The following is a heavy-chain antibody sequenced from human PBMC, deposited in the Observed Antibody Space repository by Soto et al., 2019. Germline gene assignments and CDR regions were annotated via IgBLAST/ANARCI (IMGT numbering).Heavy chain of an antibody. V-gene: IGHV3-21*01. J-gene: IGHJ5*02. D-gene: IGHD1-1*01. CDR1: GFTFSSYD. CDR3: VRSGTAPMLSPNWFDP. Sequence: EVQLVESGGGLVKPGGSLRLSCAASGFTFSSYDMNWVRQAPGKGLEYVSSITTSGRYIYYGDSVRGRFTSSRDNANNSPFLQMDSLRAEDTAVYYGVRSGTAPMLSPNWFDPWGQGTLVTVSS. CDR2: ITTSGRYI.